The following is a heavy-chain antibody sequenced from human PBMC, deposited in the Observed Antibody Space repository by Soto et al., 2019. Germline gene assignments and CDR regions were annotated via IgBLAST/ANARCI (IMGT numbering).Heavy chain of an antibody. CDR2: IKSDESEK. V-gene: IGHV3-7*01. D-gene: IGHD5-18*01. CDR1: GFTFGNYW. J-gene: IGHJ4*02. Sequence: GGSLRLSCASSGFTFGNYWMSWVRQAPGKGLEWVACIKSDESEKYYVDSVKGRFTISRDNAKNSLYLQLTSLRAEDTAMYYCASLDTAMVKTAGYWGPGTLVTVSS. CDR3: ASLDTAMVKTAGY.